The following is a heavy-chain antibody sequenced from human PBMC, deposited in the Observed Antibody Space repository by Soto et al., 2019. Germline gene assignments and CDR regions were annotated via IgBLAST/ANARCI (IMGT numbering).Heavy chain of an antibody. CDR3: ARNVRGDYMDV. Sequence: QVQLQESGPGLVKPSETLSLTCIVSDDSISSYHWSWMRQPPGKGLEWIGYNSYSGTTNYNPSLKSRVTISVDTSKNQFSLKLSSVTAADTAVYYCARNVRGDYMDVWGQGTTVTVSS. J-gene: IGHJ6*03. V-gene: IGHV4-59*01. CDR1: DDSISSYH. CDR2: NSYSGTT.